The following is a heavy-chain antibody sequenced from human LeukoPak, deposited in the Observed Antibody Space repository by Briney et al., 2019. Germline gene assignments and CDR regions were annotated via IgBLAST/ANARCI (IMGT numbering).Heavy chain of an antibody. Sequence: GESLKISCKGSGYSFTSYWIGWVRQLPGKGLEWMGIIYPGDSDTRYSPSFQGQVTISADKSISTAYLQWSSLKASDTAMYYCARVVHYGSGSSYYFDYWGQGTLVTVSS. CDR1: GYSFTSYW. V-gene: IGHV5-51*01. D-gene: IGHD3-10*01. J-gene: IGHJ4*02. CDR2: IYPGDSDT. CDR3: ARVVHYGSGSSYYFDY.